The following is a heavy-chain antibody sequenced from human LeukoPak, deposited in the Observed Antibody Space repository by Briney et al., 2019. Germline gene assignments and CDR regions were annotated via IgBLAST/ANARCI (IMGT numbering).Heavy chain of an antibody. V-gene: IGHV4-59*08. CDR3: VRHLPCFGCYYYYMDV. Sequence: SETLSLTCTVSGGSISSYYWSWIRQPPGKGLEWIGYIDYSGSTNYNPSLKSRVTISVDTSKNQFSLKLSSVTAADTAVYYCVRHLPCFGCYYYYMDVWGRGTTVTVSS. CDR2: IDYSGST. D-gene: IGHD6-19*01. CDR1: GGSISSYY. J-gene: IGHJ6*03.